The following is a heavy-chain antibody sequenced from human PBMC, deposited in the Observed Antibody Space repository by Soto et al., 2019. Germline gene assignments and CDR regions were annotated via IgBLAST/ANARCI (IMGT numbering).Heavy chain of an antibody. CDR1: RESISSYY. Sequence: SETLSLTCTVSRESISSYYWSWIRQPAGKGLEWIGRIYTSGSTNYNPSLKSRVTMSVDTSKNQFSLKLSSVTAADTAVYYCARGPVLVLAVILGISSYCIDVSGQATTVSLSS. CDR2: IYTSGST. V-gene: IGHV4-4*07. D-gene: IGHD2-2*02. CDR3: ARGPVLVLAVILGISSYCIDV. J-gene: IGHJ6*02.